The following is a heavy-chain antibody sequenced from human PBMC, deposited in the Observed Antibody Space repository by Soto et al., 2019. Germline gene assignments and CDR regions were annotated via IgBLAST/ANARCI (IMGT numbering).Heavy chain of an antibody. D-gene: IGHD6-13*01. J-gene: IGHJ4*02. CDR2: IWYDGSNK. CDR1: GFTFSSYG. Sequence: GGSLRLSCAASGFTFSSYGMHWVCQAPGKGLEWVAVIWYDGSNKYYADSVKGRFTISRDNSKNTLYLQMNSLRAEDTAVYYCARDQSVYSSSWFPCDYWGQGTLVTVSS. V-gene: IGHV3-33*01. CDR3: ARDQSVYSSSWFPCDY.